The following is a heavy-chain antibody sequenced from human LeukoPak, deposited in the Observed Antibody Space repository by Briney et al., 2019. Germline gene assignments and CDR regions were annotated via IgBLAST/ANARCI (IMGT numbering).Heavy chain of an antibody. CDR3: ARGQLLWFGESVPDFDY. D-gene: IGHD3-10*01. J-gene: IGHJ4*02. Sequence: GASVKVSCKASGYTFTSYGINWVRQAPGQGLEWMGIINPSGGSTSYAQKFQGRVTMTRDTSTSTVYTELSSLRSEDTAVYYCARGQLLWFGESVPDFDYWGQGTLVTVSS. CDR1: GYTFTSYG. CDR2: INPSGGST. V-gene: IGHV1-46*01.